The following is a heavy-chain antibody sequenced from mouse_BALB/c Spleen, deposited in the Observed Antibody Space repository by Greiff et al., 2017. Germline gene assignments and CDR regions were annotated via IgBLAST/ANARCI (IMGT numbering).Heavy chain of an antibody. Sequence: EVKLQQSGAELVKPGASVKLSCTASGFNIKDTYMHWVKQRPEQGLEWIGRIDPANGTTKYDPKFQGKATITADTSSNTTYLQLSSLTSEDTAVYYGARRDGSYFDVWGAGTTVTVSS. CDR1: GFNIKDTY. CDR2: IDPANGTT. D-gene: IGHD1-1*02. CDR3: ARRDGSYFDV. V-gene: IGHV14-3*02. J-gene: IGHJ1*01.